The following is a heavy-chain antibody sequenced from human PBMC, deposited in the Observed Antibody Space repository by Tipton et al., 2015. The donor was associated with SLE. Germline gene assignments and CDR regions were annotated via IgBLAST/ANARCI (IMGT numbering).Heavy chain of an antibody. Sequence: QLVQSGAEVKKPGASVKVSCKASGYTFTGYYMHWVRQAPGQGLEWMGGIIPIFGTANYAQKFQGRVTITTDESTSTAYMELSSLRSEDTAVYYCAREAATISSGDYWGQGTLVTVSS. CDR2: IIPIFGTA. D-gene: IGHD5-12*01. CDR3: AREAATISSGDY. CDR1: GYTFTGYY. V-gene: IGHV1-69*05. J-gene: IGHJ4*02.